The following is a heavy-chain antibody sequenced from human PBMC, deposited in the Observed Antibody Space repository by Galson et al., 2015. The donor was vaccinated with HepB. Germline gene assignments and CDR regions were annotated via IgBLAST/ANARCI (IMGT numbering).Heavy chain of an antibody. CDR2: ISYDGSNK. J-gene: IGHJ6*02. CDR1: GFTFSSYG. CDR3: AKDRVVVVAATYYYYYGMVV. V-gene: IGHV3-30*18. Sequence: SLRLSCAASGFTFSSYGMHWVRQAPGKGLEWVAVISYDGSNKYYADSVKGRFTISRDNSKNTLYLQMNSLRAEDTAVYYCAKDRVVVVAATYYYYYGMVVWGQGTTVTVSS. D-gene: IGHD2-15*01.